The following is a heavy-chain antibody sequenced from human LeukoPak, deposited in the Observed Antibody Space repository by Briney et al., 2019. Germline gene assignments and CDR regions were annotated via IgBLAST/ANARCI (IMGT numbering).Heavy chain of an antibody. CDR1: GGSISSSNW. Sequence: SETLSLTCAVSGGSISSSNWWSWVRQPPGKGLEWIGEIYHSGSTNYNPSLKSRVTISVDKSKNQFSLKLSSVTAADTAVYYCARGRGDGYNFYYFDYWGQGTLVTVSS. CDR2: IYHSGST. J-gene: IGHJ4*02. V-gene: IGHV4-4*02. D-gene: IGHD5-24*01. CDR3: ARGRGDGYNFYYFDY.